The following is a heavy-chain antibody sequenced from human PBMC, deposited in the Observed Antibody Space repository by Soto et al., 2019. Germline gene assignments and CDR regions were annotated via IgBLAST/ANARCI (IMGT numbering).Heavy chain of an antibody. V-gene: IGHV1-18*01. J-gene: IGHJ4*02. Sequence: HVQLVQSGGELKKPGASVKVSCNTSGYTFNTYFITWVRQTPGQGLEWMGWISPHNGNTNYAEKFQGRVTMTADTITKTAYMELRNLSIDDTAVYYCARDTGNSFDYWGQGTPVTFSS. CDR1: GYTFNTYF. CDR2: ISPHNGNT. CDR3: ARDTGNSFDY.